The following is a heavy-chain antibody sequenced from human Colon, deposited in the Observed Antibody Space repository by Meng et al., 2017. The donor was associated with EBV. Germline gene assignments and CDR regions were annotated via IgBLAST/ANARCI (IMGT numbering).Heavy chain of an antibody. CDR1: GGPIRTSDV. CDR3: ARVRVIPAAVGFDY. CDR2: IYRGGGT. J-gene: IGHJ4*02. V-gene: IGHV4-4*03. Sequence: QVQLRGQGPGLVEPPGTLSLTCAVNGGPIRTSDVWSWFRQPPGKGLEWIGEIYRGGGTNYNPSFKSRVTISVDTSNNHFSLKLSYVTAADTAVYYCARVRVIPAAVGFDYWGQGTLVTVSS. D-gene: IGHD2-2*01.